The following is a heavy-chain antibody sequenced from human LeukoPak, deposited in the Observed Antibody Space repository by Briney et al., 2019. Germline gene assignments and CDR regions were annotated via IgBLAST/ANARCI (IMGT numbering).Heavy chain of an antibody. CDR1: GFTFSSYA. CDR2: ISYDGSNK. V-gene: IGHV3-30-3*01. Sequence: GRSLRLSCAASGFTFSSYAMHWVRQAPGKGLEWVAAISYDGSNKYYADSVKGRFTVSRDNAQNTLYLQMSSLRAEDTAVYYCARSAFYGGTGYYYDYWGQGALVTVSS. D-gene: IGHD3-22*01. CDR3: ARSAFYGGTGYYYDY. J-gene: IGHJ4*02.